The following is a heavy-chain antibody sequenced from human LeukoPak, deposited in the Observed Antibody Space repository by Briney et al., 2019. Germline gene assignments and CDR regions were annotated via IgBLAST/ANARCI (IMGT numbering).Heavy chain of an antibody. D-gene: IGHD2-21*01. CDR2: INPNSGGT. CDR3: ARYRCCGDMCCSDY. CDR1: GYTFTRYY. V-gene: IGHV1-2*02. J-gene: IGHJ4*02. Sequence: ASVKVSCKASGYTFTRYYLHWMRLAPGQGLEWMGWINPNSGGTNYAQKFQGRVTMTRDTSISTAYMNLSRLRSDDTAVYYCARYRCCGDMCCSDYWGQGTLVTVSS.